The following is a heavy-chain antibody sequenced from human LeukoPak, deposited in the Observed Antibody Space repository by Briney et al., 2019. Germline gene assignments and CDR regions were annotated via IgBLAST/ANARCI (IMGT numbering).Heavy chain of an antibody. CDR2: IHHSGKS. J-gene: IGHJ4*02. V-gene: IGHV4-59*01. CDR1: GDSITTYY. Sequence: PSETLSLTCTVSGDSITTYYWSWIRQPPGKGLEWVGYIHHSGKSNSNPSLKSRVIISADTPKNQFSLRLSSVTAADTAVYYCARYYCPDGSCQGFDFWGQGTLVTVSS. D-gene: IGHD2-8*01. CDR3: ARYYCPDGSCQGFDF.